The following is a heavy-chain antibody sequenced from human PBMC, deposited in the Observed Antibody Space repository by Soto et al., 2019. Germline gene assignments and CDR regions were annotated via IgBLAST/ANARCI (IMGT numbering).Heavy chain of an antibody. CDR2: INHTGGT. CDR3: ATRITVFGLLIPPFDP. J-gene: IGHJ5*02. CDR1: GGSVNGYY. Sequence: QVHLQQWGAGLLKPSETLSLTCAVYGGSVNGYYWNWIRQPPGKGLEWIGEINHTGGTHYNPSLTSRVTMSGDTSKNQFSLRLSSVTAADTAIYYCATRITVFGLLIPPFDPWGQGTQVTVSS. D-gene: IGHD3-3*01. V-gene: IGHV4-34*02.